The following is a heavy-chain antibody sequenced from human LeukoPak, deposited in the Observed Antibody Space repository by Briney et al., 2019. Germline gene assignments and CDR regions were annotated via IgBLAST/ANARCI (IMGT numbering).Heavy chain of an antibody. V-gene: IGHV1-18*01. D-gene: IGHD2-2*01. Sequence: ASLKDSCKASSYTITSYGISWVRQALGEELEWMGWIIAYNGNTNYAQKLQGSVTMTTDTSTSTAYLERRSLRADDTAVYYCARVVEPACGFDHWGQGTLVTVSS. CDR2: IIAYNGNT. CDR1: SYTITSYG. J-gene: IGHJ5*02. CDR3: ARVVEPACGFDH.